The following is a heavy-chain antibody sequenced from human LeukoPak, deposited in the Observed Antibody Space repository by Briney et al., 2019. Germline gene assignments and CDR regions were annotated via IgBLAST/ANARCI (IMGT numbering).Heavy chain of an antibody. CDR1: GYTFTSYG. Sequence: GASVKVSCKASGYTFTSYGISWVRQAPGQGLEWMGWISAYNGNTNYAQKLQGRVTMTTDTSTSTAYMELRSLRSDDTAVYYCARVPPASDIYYFMDVWGKGTTVTVSS. D-gene: IGHD2-2*01. V-gene: IGHV1-18*01. CDR2: ISAYNGNT. J-gene: IGHJ6*03. CDR3: ARVPPASDIYYFMDV.